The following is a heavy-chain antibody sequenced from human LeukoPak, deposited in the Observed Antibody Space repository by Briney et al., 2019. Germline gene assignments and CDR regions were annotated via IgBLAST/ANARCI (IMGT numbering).Heavy chain of an antibody. CDR2: IIPIFGTA. CDR1: GGTFISYA. D-gene: IGHD6-6*01. Sequence: SVKVSCKASGGTFISYAISWGRQAPGQGLEWRGGIIPIFGTANYAQKFQGRVTITADKSTSTASMEPSSLRSEATAVHSCARDTPEYSSSSYRFDPWGQGTLVTVSS. J-gene: IGHJ5*02. CDR3: ARDTPEYSSSSYRFDP. V-gene: IGHV1-69*06.